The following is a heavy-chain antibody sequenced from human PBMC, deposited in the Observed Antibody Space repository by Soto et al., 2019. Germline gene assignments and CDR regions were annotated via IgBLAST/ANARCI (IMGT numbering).Heavy chain of an antibody. CDR2: INHSGST. CDR1: GGSFSGYY. V-gene: IGHV4-34*01. D-gene: IGHD5-12*01. Sequence: ASETLSLTCAVYGGSFSGYYWSWIRQPPGKGLEWIGEINHSGSTNYNPSLKSRVTISVDTSKNQFSLKLSSVTAADTAVYYCARVLGGYDRNWFDPWGQGTLVTVSS. J-gene: IGHJ5*02. CDR3: ARVLGGYDRNWFDP.